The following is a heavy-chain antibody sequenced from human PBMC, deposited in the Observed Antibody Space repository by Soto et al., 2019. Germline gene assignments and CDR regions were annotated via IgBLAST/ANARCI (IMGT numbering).Heavy chain of an antibody. J-gene: IGHJ5*02. V-gene: IGHV4-31*03. CDR1: GGSISSGGYY. D-gene: IGHD3-16*02. CDR3: ARVSNGPVIRFDP. Sequence: QVQLQESGPGLVKPSQTLSLTCSVSGGSISSGGYYWIWIRQHPGKGLEWIGYIYYSGSTYYNPSLRSRVTISVDTSKNQFSLKLSSVTAADTAVYYCARVSNGPVIRFDPWGQGTLVTVSS. CDR2: IYYSGST.